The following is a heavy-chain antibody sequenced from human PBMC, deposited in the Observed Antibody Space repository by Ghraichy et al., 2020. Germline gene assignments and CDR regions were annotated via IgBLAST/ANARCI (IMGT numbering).Heavy chain of an antibody. D-gene: IGHD2-21*02. CDR3: ARDTYCGGDCYSREDYYYGMDV. CDR2: ISSSGSTI. V-gene: IGHV3-11*04. Sequence: GGSLRLSCAASGFTFSDYYMSWIRQAPGKGLEWVSYISSSGSTIYYADSVKGRFTISRDNAKNSLYLQMNSLRAEDTAVYYCARDTYCGGDCYSREDYYYGMDVWGQGTTVTVSS. CDR1: GFTFSDYY. J-gene: IGHJ6*02.